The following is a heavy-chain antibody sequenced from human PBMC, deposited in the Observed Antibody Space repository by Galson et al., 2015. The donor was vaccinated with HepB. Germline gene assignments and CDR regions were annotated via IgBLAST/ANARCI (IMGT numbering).Heavy chain of an antibody. CDR2: ISYDGSNK. J-gene: IGHJ4*02. CDR1: GFTFSSYA. V-gene: IGHV3-30-3*01. CDR3: ARVFGVGPFDY. Sequence: SLRLSCAASGFTFSSYAMHWVRQAPGKGLEWVAVISYDGSNKYYADSVKGRFTISRDNSKNTLYLQMNSLRAEDTAVYYCARVFGVGPFDYWGQGTLVTVSS. D-gene: IGHD3-3*01.